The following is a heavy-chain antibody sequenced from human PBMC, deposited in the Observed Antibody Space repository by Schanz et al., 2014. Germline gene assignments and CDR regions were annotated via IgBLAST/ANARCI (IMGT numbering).Heavy chain of an antibody. CDR1: GFTFSSYA. V-gene: IGHV3-23*04. J-gene: IGHJ4*02. CDR3: ARGYGDSPTDF. CDR2: ISDNGIST. Sequence: EVQLVESGGGLVKPGGSLRLSCVASGFTFSSYAMSWVRQAPGKGLEWVSGISDNGISTYYADSVKGRFSISRENSKSILYLQMNSLRSEDTAVYYCARGYGDSPTDFWGQGTLVTVS. D-gene: IGHD4-17*01.